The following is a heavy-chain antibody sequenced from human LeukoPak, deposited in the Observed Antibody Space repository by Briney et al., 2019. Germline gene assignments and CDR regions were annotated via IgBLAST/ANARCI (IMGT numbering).Heavy chain of an antibody. CDR1: GVSISSSNSY. Sequence: SETLSLTCTVSGVSISSSNSYWGWIRQPPGKGLEWIGEINHSGSTNYNPSLKSRVTISVDTSKNQFSLKLSSVTAADTAVYYCARRQYSYGYRYWGQGTLVTVSS. D-gene: IGHD5-18*01. CDR3: ARRQYSYGYRY. J-gene: IGHJ4*02. V-gene: IGHV4-39*07. CDR2: INHSGST.